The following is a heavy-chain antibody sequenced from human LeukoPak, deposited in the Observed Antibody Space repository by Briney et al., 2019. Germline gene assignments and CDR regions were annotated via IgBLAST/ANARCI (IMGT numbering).Heavy chain of an antibody. CDR3: ARDQGPHYYGSGTLAFDI. Sequence: SETLSLTCTVSGGSISSGDYYWSWIRQPPGKGLEWIGYIYYSGSTNYNPSLKSRVTISVDTSKNQFSLKLSSVTAADTAVYYCARDQGPHYYGSGTLAFDIWGQGTMVTVSS. J-gene: IGHJ3*02. V-gene: IGHV4-61*08. CDR2: IYYSGST. CDR1: GGSISSGDYY. D-gene: IGHD3-10*01.